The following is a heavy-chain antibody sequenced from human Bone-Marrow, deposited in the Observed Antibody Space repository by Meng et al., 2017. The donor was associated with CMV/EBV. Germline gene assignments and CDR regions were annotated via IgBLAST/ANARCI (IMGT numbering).Heavy chain of an antibody. D-gene: IGHD1-26*01. J-gene: IGHJ3*02. CDR2: IYYSGST. V-gene: IGHV4-39*01. CDR1: GGSMRWNY. Sequence: SETLSLTCTVSGGSMRWNYLHWIRQPPGKGLEWIGSIYYSGSTYYNPSLESRVTISVDTSKNQFSLKLSSVTAADTAVYYCARHRALEWELLSRGAFDIWGQGTMVTVSS. CDR3: ARHRALEWELLSRGAFDI.